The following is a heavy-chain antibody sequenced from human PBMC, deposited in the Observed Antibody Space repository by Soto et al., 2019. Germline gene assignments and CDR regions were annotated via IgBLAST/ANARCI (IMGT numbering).Heavy chain of an antibody. V-gene: IGHV3-33*01. CDR1: GFTFSSYD. D-gene: IGHD3-22*01. J-gene: IGHJ1*01. CDR3: ARSYYYDSSGYYRSFFQH. CDR2: IWYDGSNK. Sequence: QVRLVESGGGVVQPGRSLRLSCAASGFTFSSYDMHWVRQAPGKGLEWVAVIWYDGSNKYYADSVKGRFTISRDNSKNTLYLQMNSLRAEDTAVYYCARSYYYDSSGYYRSFFQHWGQGTLVTVSS.